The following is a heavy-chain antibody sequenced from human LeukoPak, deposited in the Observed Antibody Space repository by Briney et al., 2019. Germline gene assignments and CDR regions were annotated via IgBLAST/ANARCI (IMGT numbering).Heavy chain of an antibody. D-gene: IGHD1-1*01. CDR2: INLHSGIT. Sequence: ASVKVSCKAFGYPFSDFYIHWVRQAPGQGLEWMGSINLHSGITNSAQKFKGRVTMTTDTSIKTAYMELSRLTSDDTAVYYCARDWNDVGFDPWGQGALVTVSS. V-gene: IGHV1-2*02. J-gene: IGHJ5*02. CDR1: GYPFSDFY. CDR3: ARDWNDVGFDP.